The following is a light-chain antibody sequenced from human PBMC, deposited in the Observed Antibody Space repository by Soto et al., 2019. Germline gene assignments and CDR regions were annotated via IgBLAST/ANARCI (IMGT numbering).Light chain of an antibody. Sequence: QSALTQPRSVSGSPGQSVTISCTGTNSDVGTYNYVSWYQQHPGKAPKLIIYDVNKRPSGVPDRFSGSKSGNTASLTISWLQAEDEADYYCCSYAHTSRVFGGGTKLTVL. CDR2: DVN. J-gene: IGLJ3*02. V-gene: IGLV2-11*01. CDR3: CSYAHTSRV. CDR1: NSDVGTYNY.